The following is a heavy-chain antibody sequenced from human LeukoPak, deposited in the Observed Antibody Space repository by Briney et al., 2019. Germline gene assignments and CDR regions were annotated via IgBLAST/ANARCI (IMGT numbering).Heavy chain of an antibody. CDR1: GGTISSYY. CDR2: IYYSGST. Sequence: PSETLSLTCNVSGGTISSYYWSWIRQPPGKGLQWIGYIYYSGSTDYNPSLKSRVTMSVDTSKNQFSLKLSSVTAADTAVYYCARSSSGYYYSFDYWGQGTLITVSS. J-gene: IGHJ4*02. D-gene: IGHD3-22*01. V-gene: IGHV4-59*01. CDR3: ARSSSGYYYSFDY.